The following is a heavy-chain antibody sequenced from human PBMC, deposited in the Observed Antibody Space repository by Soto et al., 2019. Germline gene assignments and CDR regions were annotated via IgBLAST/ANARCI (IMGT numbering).Heavy chain of an antibody. CDR3: ARDKGGYYGSGSYSHGMDV. V-gene: IGHV1-69*01. CDR1: GGTFSSYA. D-gene: IGHD3-10*01. J-gene: IGHJ6*02. Sequence: QVQLVQSGAEVKKPGSSVKVSCKASGGTFSSYAISWVRQAPGQGLEWMGGIIAIFGTANYAQKFQGRVTITADESTSTAYMELSSVRSEDTGVYYCARDKGGYYGSGSYSHGMDVWGHGTTVTVSS. CDR2: IIAIFGTA.